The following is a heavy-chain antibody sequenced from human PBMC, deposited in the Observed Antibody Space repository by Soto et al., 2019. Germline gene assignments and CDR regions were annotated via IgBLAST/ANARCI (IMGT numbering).Heavy chain of an antibody. D-gene: IGHD2-2*01. CDR1: GFTFSSYA. J-gene: IGHJ6*02. CDR2: ISYDGSNK. Sequence: GGSLRLSCAASGFTFSSYAMHWVRQAPGKGLEGVAVISYDGSNKYYADSVKGRFTISRDNSKNTLYLQMNSLRAEDTAVYYCARDFIPRSIVVVPAAIFDYYGMDAWGQGTTVTVSS. CDR3: ARDFIPRSIVVVPAAIFDYYGMDA. V-gene: IGHV3-30-3*01.